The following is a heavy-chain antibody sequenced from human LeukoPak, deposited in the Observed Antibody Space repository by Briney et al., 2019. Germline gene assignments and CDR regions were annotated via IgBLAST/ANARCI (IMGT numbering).Heavy chain of an antibody. D-gene: IGHD2-2*02. CDR2: ISSSSSYI. Sequence: GGSLRLSCAASGFTFSSYSMNWVRQAPGTGLEWVSSISSSSSYIYYADSVKGRFTISRDNAKNSLYLQMNSLRAEDTAVYYCARAPHCSSTSCYTAYDYWGQGTLVTVSS. J-gene: IGHJ4*02. CDR1: GFTFSSYS. CDR3: ARAPHCSSTSCYTAYDY. V-gene: IGHV3-21*01.